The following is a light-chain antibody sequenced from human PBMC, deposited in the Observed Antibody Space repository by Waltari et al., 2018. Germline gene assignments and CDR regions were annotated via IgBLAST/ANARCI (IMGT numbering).Light chain of an antibody. V-gene: IGKV2-28*01. J-gene: IGKJ4*01. Sequence: DIVMTQSPLSLPVTPGEPASISCRSSQSLLYSNGNNYLDWYLQKPGQSPQLLIYLGSIRASGVPDRLSGSGSGTDFTLKISRVEAEDVGVYYCIQALQTPLTFGGGTKMEIK. CDR1: QSLLYSNGNNY. CDR2: LGS. CDR3: IQALQTPLT.